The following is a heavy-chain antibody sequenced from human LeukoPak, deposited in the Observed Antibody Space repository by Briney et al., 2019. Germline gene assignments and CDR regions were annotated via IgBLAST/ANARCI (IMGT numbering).Heavy chain of an antibody. V-gene: IGHV1-2*02. D-gene: IGHD4-17*01. CDR2: INPNSGGT. Sequence: GASVKVSCKSSGYTFTAYYLHWVRQAPGQGLEWMGWINPNSGGTTYAQNFQGRVTMTRDTSISTAYMELSRVRSDDTAVYCCARDPDYGTKRFDFSGQGAMVTVSS. J-gene: IGHJ4*02. CDR1: GYTFTAYY. CDR3: ARDPDYGTKRFDF.